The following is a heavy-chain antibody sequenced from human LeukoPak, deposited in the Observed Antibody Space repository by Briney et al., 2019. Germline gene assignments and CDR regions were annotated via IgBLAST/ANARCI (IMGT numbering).Heavy chain of an antibody. V-gene: IGHV3-74*01. CDR3: ARGGDHHGFDM. Sequence: GGTLRLSRAVSEFTFTNYWMHWVPEAPGEARVWVSRIHNDGKDSIYADSVKGRFPDSRDNAKNTVSLQMHGLRADDTAVYYCARGGDHHGFDMWGEGTMVTVYS. D-gene: IGHD3-16*01. J-gene: IGHJ3*02. CDR2: IHNDGKDS. CDR1: EFTFTNYW.